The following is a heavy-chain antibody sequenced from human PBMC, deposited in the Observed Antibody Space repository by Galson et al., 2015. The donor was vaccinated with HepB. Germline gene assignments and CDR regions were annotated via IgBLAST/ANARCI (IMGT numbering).Heavy chain of an antibody. CDR2: VSGSGGST. V-gene: IGHV3-23*01. J-gene: IGHJ6*02. Sequence: SLRLSCAASGFTFGSYAMSWVRQAPGRGLEWVSTVSGSGGSTYYADSVKGRFTISRDNSKNTLNLQMNSLRAEDTAVYYCAKARGSGTYYTDVYYYYGMDVWGQGTTVTVSS. CDR1: GFTFGSYA. CDR3: AKARGSGTYYTDVYYYYGMDV. D-gene: IGHD3-10*01.